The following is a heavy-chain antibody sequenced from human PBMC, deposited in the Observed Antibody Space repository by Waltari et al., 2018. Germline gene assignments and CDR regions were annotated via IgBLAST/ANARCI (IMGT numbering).Heavy chain of an antibody. CDR2: ICHSGST. J-gene: IGHJ6*03. Sequence: QVQLQESGPGLVKPSEALSLTCAVSAYSISSTYCWGWIRQPPGKGLEWIGSICHSGSTYYNPSLKSRVSISVDTSKNQFSLKLSSVTAADTAVYYCARESSATDYYMDVWGQGTTVTVSS. CDR1: AYSISSTYC. CDR3: ARESSATDYYMDV. V-gene: IGHV4-38-2*02. D-gene: IGHD5-12*01.